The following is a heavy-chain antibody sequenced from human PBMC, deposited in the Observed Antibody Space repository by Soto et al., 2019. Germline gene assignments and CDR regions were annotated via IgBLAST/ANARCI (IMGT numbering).Heavy chain of an antibody. V-gene: IGHV3-53*01. CDR2: IYSGGST. J-gene: IGHJ5*02. CDR1: GFTVSSNY. Sequence: GGSLRLSCAASGFTVSSNYMSWVRQAPGKGLEWVSVIYSGGSTYYADSVKGRFIISRDNSKNTLYLQMNSLRAEDTAVYYCATHSAAPDWLDPWGQGTLVTVSS. CDR3: ATHSAAPDWLDP.